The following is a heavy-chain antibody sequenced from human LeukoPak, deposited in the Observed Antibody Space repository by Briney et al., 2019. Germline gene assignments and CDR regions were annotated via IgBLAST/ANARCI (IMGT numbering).Heavy chain of an antibody. CDR2: ISAYNGNT. CDR3: AREREGFGEFPFDY. CDR1: GYTFTSYG. J-gene: IGHJ4*02. D-gene: IGHD3-10*01. Sequence: ASVMVSCKASGYTFTSYGISWVRRAPGQGLEWMGWISAYNGNTNYAQKLQGRVTMTTDTSTSTAYMELRSLRSDDTAVYYCAREREGFGEFPFDYWGQGTLVTVSS. V-gene: IGHV1-18*04.